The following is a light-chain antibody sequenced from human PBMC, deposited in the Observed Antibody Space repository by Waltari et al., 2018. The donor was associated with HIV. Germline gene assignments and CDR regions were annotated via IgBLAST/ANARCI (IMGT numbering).Light chain of an antibody. Sequence: QSVLTQPPSASGTPGQRVTISCSGSSSNIGNNPLSWYQQFPGTAPKLLIYSNNQRPSGVPDRFSGSKSGTSASLAISGLQSEDEANYYCETLDDNLNGPVFGGGTKLTVL. J-gene: IGLJ2*01. CDR1: SSNIGNNP. CDR2: SNN. CDR3: ETLDDNLNGPV. V-gene: IGLV1-44*01.